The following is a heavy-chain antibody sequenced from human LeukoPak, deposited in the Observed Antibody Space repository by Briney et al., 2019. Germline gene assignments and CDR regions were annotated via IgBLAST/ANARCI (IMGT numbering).Heavy chain of an antibody. CDR3: AKDWRCSSTSCVYYYYMDV. CDR2: IRFDGSNK. J-gene: IGHJ6*03. CDR1: GFTFSTHG. D-gene: IGHD2-2*01. V-gene: IGHV3-30*02. Sequence: PGGSLRLSCAASGFTFSTHGMHWVRQAPGKGLEWVAFIRFDGSNKYYTDSVKGRFTTSRDDSKNTLYLQMNSLRTEDTAVYFCAKDWRCSSTSCVYYYYMDVWGKGTTVTVSS.